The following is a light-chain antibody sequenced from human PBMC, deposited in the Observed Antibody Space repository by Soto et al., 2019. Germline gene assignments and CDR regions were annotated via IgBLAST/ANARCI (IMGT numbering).Light chain of an antibody. CDR3: SSYTNINTRACV. J-gene: IGLJ1*01. Sequence: QSVLTQPASVSGSPGQSITISCTGTSSDVGGYEYVSWYQQHPGKAPNLLIYEVNNRPSGVSNRFSGSKSGNTASLTISGLQAEDEAQYYCSSYTNINTRACVFGTGIKLTVL. V-gene: IGLV2-14*01. CDR2: EVN. CDR1: SSDVGGYEY.